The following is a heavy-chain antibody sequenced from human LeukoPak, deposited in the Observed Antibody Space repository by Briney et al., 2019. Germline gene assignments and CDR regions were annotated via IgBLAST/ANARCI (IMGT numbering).Heavy chain of an antibody. CDR2: IYSSGST. V-gene: IGHV4-30-4*01. J-gene: IGHJ3*02. Sequence: PSETLSLTCTVSGGSISSGDYYWSWIRQPPGKGLEWIGYIYSSGSTYYNPSLKSRLTISVDTSKNQFSLKLSSVPAADTAVYYCARGVRAAFDIWGQGTMVTVSS. CDR3: ARGVRAAFDI. CDR1: GGSISSGDYY.